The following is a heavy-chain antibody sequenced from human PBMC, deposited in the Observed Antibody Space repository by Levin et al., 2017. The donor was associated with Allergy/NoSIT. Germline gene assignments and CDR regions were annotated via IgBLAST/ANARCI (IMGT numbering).Heavy chain of an antibody. D-gene: IGHD3-16*01. Sequence: GSLRLSCNVSGGSISTSSYYWGWIRQSPGKGLEWIGSTWHTGTSYYNPSLASRVTASVDPSKNQFSLKMTSMSAADTAVYYCARLAVRQPLPTLWGESWGQGTLVTVSS. CDR3: ARLAVRQPLPTLWGES. J-gene: IGHJ4*02. CDR2: TWHTGTS. V-gene: IGHV4-39*01. CDR1: GGSISTSSYY.